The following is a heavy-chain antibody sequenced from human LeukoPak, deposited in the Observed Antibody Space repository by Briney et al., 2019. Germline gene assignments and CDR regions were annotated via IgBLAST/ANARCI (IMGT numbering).Heavy chain of an antibody. D-gene: IGHD3-10*01. Sequence: ASVKVSCKVSGNSLTELSMHWVRQAAGKGLEWMGFFDPEDGETICAPKFQGRVTMTEDTSTDTAYMELNSLRSEDTAVYYCATGPKAALWFGKAWGQGTLVTVSS. CDR1: GNSLTELS. CDR2: FDPEDGET. V-gene: IGHV1-24*01. CDR3: ATGPKAALWFGKA. J-gene: IGHJ5*02.